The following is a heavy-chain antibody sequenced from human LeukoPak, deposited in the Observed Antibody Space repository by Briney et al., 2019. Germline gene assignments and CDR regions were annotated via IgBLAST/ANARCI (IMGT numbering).Heavy chain of an antibody. CDR3: AKEGD. CDR2: ISWNSGSI. J-gene: IGHJ4*02. Sequence: GGSLGLSCAASGFTFDDYAMHWVRQAPGKGLEWVSGISWNSGSIGYADSVKGRFTISRDNAKNSLYLQMNSLRAEDTALYYCAKEGDWGQGTLVTVSS. CDR1: GFTFDDYA. V-gene: IGHV3-9*01.